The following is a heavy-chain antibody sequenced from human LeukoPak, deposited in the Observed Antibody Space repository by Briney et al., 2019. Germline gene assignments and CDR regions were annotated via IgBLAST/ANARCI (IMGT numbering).Heavy chain of an antibody. V-gene: IGHV4-39*07. J-gene: IGHJ4*02. CDR3: ARAARRFFGSSWHPFDY. CDR1: GGSISSSSYY. CDR2: IYYSGST. Sequence: AETLSLICPVSGGSISSSSYYWAWIRQPAGKGLEWIGGIYYSGSTYYNTSLKSRVTISVDTSKNQFSLKLSSVTAADTAVYYCARAARRFFGSSWHPFDYWGQGTLVTVSS. D-gene: IGHD6-13*01.